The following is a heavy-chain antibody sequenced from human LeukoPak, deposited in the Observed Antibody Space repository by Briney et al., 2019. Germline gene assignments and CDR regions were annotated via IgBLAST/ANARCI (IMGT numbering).Heavy chain of an antibody. CDR2: IWYDGSNK. CDR3: AKGGGPYCGGDCYWADAFDI. D-gene: IGHD2-21*02. V-gene: IGHV3-33*06. Sequence: GGSLRLSCAASGFTFSSYGMHWVRQAPGKGLEWVAVIWYDGSNKYYADSVKGRFTISRDNSKNPLYLQMNSLRAEDTAVYYCAKGGGPYCGGDCYWADAFDIWGQGTMVTVSS. J-gene: IGHJ3*02. CDR1: GFTFSSYG.